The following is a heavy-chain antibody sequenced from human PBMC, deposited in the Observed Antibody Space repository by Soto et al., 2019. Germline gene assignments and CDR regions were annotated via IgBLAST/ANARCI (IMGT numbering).Heavy chain of an antibody. D-gene: IGHD1-20*01. Sequence: SETLSLTCTVSGGSISSYYWSWIRQPPGKGLEWIGYIYYSGSTNYNPSLKSRVTISVDTSKNQFSLKLSSVTAADTAVYYCASGISREVNFDYWGQGTLVTVSS. J-gene: IGHJ4*02. CDR2: IYYSGST. V-gene: IGHV4-59*01. CDR3: ASGISREVNFDY. CDR1: GGSISSYY.